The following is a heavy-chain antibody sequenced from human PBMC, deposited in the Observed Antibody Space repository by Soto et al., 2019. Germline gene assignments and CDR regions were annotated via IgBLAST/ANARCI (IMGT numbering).Heavy chain of an antibody. J-gene: IGHJ6*02. D-gene: IGHD6-19*01. V-gene: IGHV4-4*07. Sequence: SETLSLTCTVSGCSISSYYWSWNQHPAGNGLAWKGRIYTSGSTNYNPSLKSRVTMSVDTSKNQFSLKLSSVTAADTAVYYCARSTAGTKSFGYYYYGMDVWGQGTTVT. CDR3: ARSTAGTKSFGYYYYGMDV. CDR2: IYTSGST. CDR1: GCSISSYY.